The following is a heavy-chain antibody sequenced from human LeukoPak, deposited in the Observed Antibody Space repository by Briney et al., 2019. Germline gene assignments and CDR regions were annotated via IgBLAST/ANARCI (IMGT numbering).Heavy chain of an antibody. CDR1: GFTFSSYG. CDR3: AKDSFYSGSGSYRNYYGMDV. D-gene: IGHD3-10*01. Sequence: GGSLRLSCAASGFTFSSYGMHWVRQAPGKGLEWVAFIRYDGSNKYFADSVKGRFTISRDNSKNTLYLQMNSLRAEDTAVYYCAKDSFYSGSGSYRNYYGMDVWGQGTTVTVSS. CDR2: IRYDGSNK. J-gene: IGHJ6*02. V-gene: IGHV3-30*02.